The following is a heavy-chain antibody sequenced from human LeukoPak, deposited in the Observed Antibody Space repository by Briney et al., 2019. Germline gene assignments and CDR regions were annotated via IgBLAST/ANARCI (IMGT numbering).Heavy chain of an antibody. CDR3: ARDSLIAAAATD. CDR1: GGSISSGSYY. Sequence: PSETLSLTCTVSGGSISSGSYYWSWIRQPAGKGLEWIGRIYTSGSTNYNPSLKSRVTISVDTSKNQFSLKLSSVTAADTAVYYCARDSLIAAAATDWGQGTLVTVSS. V-gene: IGHV4-61*02. J-gene: IGHJ4*02. D-gene: IGHD6-13*01. CDR2: IYTSGST.